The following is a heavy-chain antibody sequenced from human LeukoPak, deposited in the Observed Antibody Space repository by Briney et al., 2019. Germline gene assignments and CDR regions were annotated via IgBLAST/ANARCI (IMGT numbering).Heavy chain of an antibody. CDR3: ARTPNRFYDF. J-gene: IGHJ4*02. CDR1: GFTFSSYA. V-gene: IGHV3-23*01. CDR2: ITMSGDST. Sequence: GGSLRLSCAAPGFTFSSYAFNWVRPAPGKGLEWVSGITMSGDSTYYADSVKGRFTISRDNSKNTLYLQMNSLRAEDTALYYCARTPNRFYDFWGQGTLVTVSS.